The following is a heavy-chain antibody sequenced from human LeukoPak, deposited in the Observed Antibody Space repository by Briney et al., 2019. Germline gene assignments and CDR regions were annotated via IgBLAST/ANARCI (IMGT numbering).Heavy chain of an antibody. D-gene: IGHD1/OR15-1a*01. V-gene: IGHV3-66*04. Sequence: PGGSLRLSCAAPGATVSSHYMNWVRQAPGKGLEWVSIIYSGGNTYYADSVKGRFTISRDNFKNTLYLQMSSLKADDTAVYYCARQQDSTNPAYWGQGTLVTVSS. CDR2: IYSGGNT. J-gene: IGHJ4*02. CDR1: GATVSSHY. CDR3: ARQQDSTNPAY.